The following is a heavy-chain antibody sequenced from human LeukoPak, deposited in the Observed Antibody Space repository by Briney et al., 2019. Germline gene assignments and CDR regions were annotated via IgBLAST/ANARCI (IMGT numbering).Heavy chain of an antibody. CDR3: ARHRGMTTYLFDY. CDR2: IYYSGST. CDR1: GGSICSYY. J-gene: IGHJ4*02. V-gene: IGHV4-59*08. D-gene: IGHD4-4*01. Sequence: SETLSLTCTVSGGSICSYYWSWIRQPPGKGLEWIGYIYYSGSTNYNPSLKSRVTISVDTSKSQFSLKLSSVTAADTAVYYCARHRGMTTYLFDYWGQGTLVTVSS.